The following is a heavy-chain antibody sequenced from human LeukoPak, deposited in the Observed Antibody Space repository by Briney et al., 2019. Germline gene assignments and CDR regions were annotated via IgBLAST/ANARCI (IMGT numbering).Heavy chain of an antibody. D-gene: IGHD1-26*01. CDR3: ARQTKLGELLPC. Sequence: PSETLSLTCTVSGGSIRSSSYYWGWIRQPPGKGLEWIGSIYYIGSTYYNPSLKSRVTISVDTSKNQFSLKLSSVTAADTAVYYCARQTKLGELLPCWGQGTLVTVSS. J-gene: IGHJ4*02. CDR1: GGSIRSSSYY. CDR2: IYYIGST. V-gene: IGHV4-39*01.